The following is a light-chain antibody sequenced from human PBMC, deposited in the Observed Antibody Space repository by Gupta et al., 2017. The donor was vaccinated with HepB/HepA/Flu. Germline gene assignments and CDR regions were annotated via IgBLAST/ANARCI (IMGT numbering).Light chain of an antibody. CDR2: GKN. CDR1: SLRSYY. CDR3: NSRDSSGNHLGV. V-gene: IGLV3-19*01. J-gene: IGLJ1*01. Sequence: SSELTQDPAVSVALGQPVRITCQGDSLRSYYASWYQQKPGQAPVLVIYGKNNRPSGIPDRFSGSSSGNTASLTITGAQAEDEADYYCNSRDSSGNHLGVFGTGTKVTVL.